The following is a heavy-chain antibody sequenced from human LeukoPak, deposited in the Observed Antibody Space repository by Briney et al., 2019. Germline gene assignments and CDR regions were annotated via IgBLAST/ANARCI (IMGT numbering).Heavy chain of an antibody. CDR1: GFTFSSYT. Sequence: GGSLRLSCAASGFTFSSYTMTWVRQAPGKGLEWVSGISGSGDSTYYADSVKGRFTISRDNSENTLYLQMNSLRAEDTAVYYRAKDQTPYYWGQGTLVTVSS. J-gene: IGHJ4*02. CDR3: AKDQTPYY. V-gene: IGHV3-23*01. CDR2: ISGSGDST.